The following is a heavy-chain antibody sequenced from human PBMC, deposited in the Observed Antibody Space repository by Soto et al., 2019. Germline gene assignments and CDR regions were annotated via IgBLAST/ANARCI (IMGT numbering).Heavy chain of an antibody. Sequence: GGSLRLSCAASGFTFSSYWMSWVRQAPGKGLEWVANIKQDGSEKYYVDSVKGRFTISRDNSKNTLYLQMNSLRAEDTAVYYCAKDILTYYYGSGSYVGYFDYWGQGTLVTVSS. D-gene: IGHD3-10*01. CDR3: AKDILTYYYGSGSYVGYFDY. J-gene: IGHJ4*02. CDR2: IKQDGSEK. V-gene: IGHV3-7*05. CDR1: GFTFSSYW.